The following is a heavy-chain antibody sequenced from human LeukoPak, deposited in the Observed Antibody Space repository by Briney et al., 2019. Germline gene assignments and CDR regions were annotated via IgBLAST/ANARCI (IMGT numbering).Heavy chain of an antibody. V-gene: IGHV3-9*01. CDR1: GFTFDDYD. Sequence: GGSLRLSCAASGFTFDDYDMHWVRQTPGKGLEWVSGSSWNSGSIVYADSVKGRFTISRDNAKNSLYLQMNSLRAEDTAFYYCAKDAVAGFFQYMDVWGKGTTVIISS. CDR3: AKDAVAGFFQYMDV. J-gene: IGHJ6*03. CDR2: SSWNSGSI. D-gene: IGHD6-19*01.